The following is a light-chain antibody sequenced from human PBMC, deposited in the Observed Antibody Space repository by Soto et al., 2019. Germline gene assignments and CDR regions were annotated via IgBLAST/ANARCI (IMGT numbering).Light chain of an antibody. J-gene: IGLJ1*01. CDR2: GNS. CDR3: QSYDSSLSGHYV. V-gene: IGLV1-40*01. Sequence: QSVLTQPPSVSGAPGQRVTISCTGSSSNIGAGYDVHWYQQLPGTAPKLLIYGNSNRPSGVPDRFSGSKSGTSASLAITGLHAEDEADYDCQSYDSSLSGHYVFGTGTKVTVL. CDR1: SSNIGAGYD.